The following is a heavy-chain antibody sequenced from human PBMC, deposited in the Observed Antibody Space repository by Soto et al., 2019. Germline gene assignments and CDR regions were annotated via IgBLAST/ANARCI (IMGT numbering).Heavy chain of an antibody. J-gene: IGHJ4*02. CDR2: ISCCGGST. CDR3: AKADGEQWLLPHLDK. V-gene: IGHV3-23*01. CDR1: GFNFKKFG. Sequence: VQLLESGGGVVQPGGSLRLSCVASGFNFKKFGMSWVRQAPGEGLGWVSGISCCGGSTSYADSVKGRFSIARDDSTNTLSMQMNNLRVEDTAQYYCAKADGEQWLLPHLDKWGQGTLVTVS. D-gene: IGHD6-19*01.